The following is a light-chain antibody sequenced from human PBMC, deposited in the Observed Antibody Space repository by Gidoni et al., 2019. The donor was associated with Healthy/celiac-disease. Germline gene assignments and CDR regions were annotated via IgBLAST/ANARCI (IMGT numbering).Light chain of an antibody. J-gene: IGKJ2*01. CDR3: QKYGSSPKT. CDR2: GAS. Sequence: EILLTQSPGTLSLSPGERATLSCRASQSVSSSYLAWYKQKTGQAPRRLIYGASSRATGIPDRFSGSGSGTDFTLTISRLETEDVAVYYCQKYGSSPKTFGQGTKLEIK. CDR1: QSVSSSY. V-gene: IGKV3-20*01.